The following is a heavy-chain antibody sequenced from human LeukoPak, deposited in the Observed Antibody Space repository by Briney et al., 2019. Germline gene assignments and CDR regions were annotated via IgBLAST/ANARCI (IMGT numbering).Heavy chain of an antibody. J-gene: IGHJ4*02. V-gene: IGHV4-34*01. CDR3: ARGAVRWSSGRLVLSFDY. Sequence: SETLSLTCAVNGRSFSGYYWSLIRQPPGKGLEWIGEINHSGSTNYNPSLKSRVTISVDTSKNQFSLKLSSVTAADTAVYYCARGAVRWSSGRLVLSFDYWGQGTLVTVSS. CDR2: INHSGST. CDR1: GRSFSGYY. D-gene: IGHD6-19*01.